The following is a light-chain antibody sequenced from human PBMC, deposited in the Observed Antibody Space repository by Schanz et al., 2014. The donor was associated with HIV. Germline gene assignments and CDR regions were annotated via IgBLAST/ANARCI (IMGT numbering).Light chain of an antibody. Sequence: EIVMTQSPATLSVSPGERATLSCRASQSVSSNLAWYQQKPGQAPRLLIYDTSNRATGIPARFSGSGFETDFTLTISSLEPEDSAVYYCQQYNNWPPITFGQGTRLEIK. J-gene: IGKJ5*01. CDR1: QSVSSN. CDR2: DTS. V-gene: IGKV3D-15*01. CDR3: QQYNNWPPIT.